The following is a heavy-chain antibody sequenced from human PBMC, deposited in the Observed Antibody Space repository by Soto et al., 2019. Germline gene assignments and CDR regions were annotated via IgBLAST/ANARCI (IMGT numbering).Heavy chain of an antibody. D-gene: IGHD3-10*01. CDR2: IYSGGNT. Sequence: LLVESGGGLVQPGGSLRVSCVASGLTFSDTYMTWVRQAPGKGLEWVSTIYSGGNTHYADSVKGRFTISRDNSKSTVYLQMNNLKDEDSAVYYCAIDQGSSGSGRGWFDPWRQGTLVTVSS. J-gene: IGHJ5*02. CDR1: GLTFSDTY. CDR3: AIDQGSSGSGRGWFDP. V-gene: IGHV3-66*01.